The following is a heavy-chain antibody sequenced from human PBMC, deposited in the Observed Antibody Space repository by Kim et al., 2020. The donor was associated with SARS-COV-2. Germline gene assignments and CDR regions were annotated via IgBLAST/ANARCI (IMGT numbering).Heavy chain of an antibody. CDR2: ISSISSYI. Sequence: GGSLRLSCAASGFTFSSYSMNWVRQAPGKGLEWVSSISSISSYIYYADSVKGRFTISRDNAKNSLYLQMNSLRAEDTAVYYCARDGETMIVVGNPDYWGQGTLVTVSS. D-gene: IGHD3-22*01. J-gene: IGHJ4*02. CDR1: GFTFSSYS. CDR3: ARDGETMIVVGNPDY. V-gene: IGHV3-21*01.